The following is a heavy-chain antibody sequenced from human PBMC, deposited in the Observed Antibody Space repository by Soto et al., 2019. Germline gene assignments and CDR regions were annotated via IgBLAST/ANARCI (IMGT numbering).Heavy chain of an antibody. J-gene: IGHJ4*02. Sequence: PGGSLGLSCTASGFTFIDYEMNWVRQAPGKGLEWVSYITSGGRSIYYADSVKGRFIISRDNAENSLYLQMNSLRPEDTAVYYCVRRMASPDQWGQGTLVTVSS. CDR3: VRRMASPDQ. V-gene: IGHV3-48*03. CDR1: GFTFIDYE. D-gene: IGHD2-15*01. CDR2: ITSGGRSI.